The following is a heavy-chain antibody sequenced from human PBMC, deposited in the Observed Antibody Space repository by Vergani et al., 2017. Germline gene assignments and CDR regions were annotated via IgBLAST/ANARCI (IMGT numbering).Heavy chain of an antibody. CDR1: GYTFVNHP. V-gene: IGHV1-18*04. CDR3: ARSQIARNDFDL. J-gene: IGHJ4*02. CDR2: ISPYKHKT. Sequence: QAQLGQSDSEVKKPGDSVTLSCKTSGYTFVNHPITWVRQAPGQGLEWMGLISPYKHKTLYSLKVEVRVTMASDTSSSTVFLELRRLTSDDTAIYYCARSQIARNDFDLWVRGTLVADSS.